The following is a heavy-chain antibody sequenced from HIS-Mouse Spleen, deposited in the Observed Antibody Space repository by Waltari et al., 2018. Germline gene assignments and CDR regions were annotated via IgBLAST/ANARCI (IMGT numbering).Heavy chain of an antibody. CDR1: GFTVSSNY. J-gene: IGHJ4*02. CDR2: IYSGGST. V-gene: IGHV3-53*01. D-gene: IGHD1-26*01. CDR3: ARDRGLVGAMGQFDY. Sequence: EVQLVESGGGLIQPGGSLRLSCAASGFTVSSNYMSWVRQGPGKGLEWVSVIYSGGSTYYADSVKGRFTISRDNSKNTLYLQMNSLRAEDTAVYYCARDRGLVGAMGQFDYWGQGTLVTVSS.